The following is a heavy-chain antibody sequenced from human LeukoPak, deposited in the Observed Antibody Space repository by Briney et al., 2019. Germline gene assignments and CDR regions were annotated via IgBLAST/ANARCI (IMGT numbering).Heavy chain of an antibody. Sequence: GGSLRLSCAASGFTVGLYWMSWVRRAPGKGLEWVANINQDGSENYSVDSVKGRFTISRDNAKSSLYLQMNSLRVEDTAVYYCARSPQWLSYSMDVWGQGTTVTVSS. V-gene: IGHV3-7*01. CDR3: ARSPQWLSYSMDV. D-gene: IGHD6-19*01. J-gene: IGHJ6*02. CDR1: GFTVGLYW. CDR2: INQDGSEN.